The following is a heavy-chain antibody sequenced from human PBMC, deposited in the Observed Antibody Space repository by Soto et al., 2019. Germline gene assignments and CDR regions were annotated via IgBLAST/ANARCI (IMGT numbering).Heavy chain of an antibody. CDR3: APFDWLTHY. J-gene: IGHJ4*02. V-gene: IGHV4-39*01. D-gene: IGHD3-9*01. CDR2: IYYSGST. CDR1: GGSISSSSYY. Sequence: SSETLSLTCTVSGGSISSSSYYWGWIRQPPGKGLEWIGSIYYSGSTYYNPSLKSRVTISVDTSKNQFSLKLSSVTAADTAVYYCAPFDWLTHYWGQGTLVTVSS.